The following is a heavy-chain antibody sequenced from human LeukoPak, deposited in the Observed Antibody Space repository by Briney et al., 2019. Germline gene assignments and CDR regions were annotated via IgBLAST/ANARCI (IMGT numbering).Heavy chain of an antibody. CDR1: GFTVSSNY. CDR2: IYSGGST. D-gene: IGHD6-13*01. Sequence: PGGSLRLSCAASGFTVSSNYMSWVRQAPGEGLEWVSVIYSGGSTYYADSVKSRFTISRDNYKNTLYLQMNSLRAEDTAVYYCARGYSSSWVFDYWGQGTLVTVSS. CDR3: ARGYSSSWVFDY. J-gene: IGHJ4*02. V-gene: IGHV3-53*01.